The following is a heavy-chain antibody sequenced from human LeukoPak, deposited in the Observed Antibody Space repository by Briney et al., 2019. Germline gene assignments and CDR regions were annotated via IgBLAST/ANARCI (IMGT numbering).Heavy chain of an antibody. CDR3: ARTIYCGGDCHNPYDAFDI. Sequence: LSETLSLTCSVSGGSISSGNYYWSWIRQHPGKGLEWIGYIYYSGSTYYNPSLKSRITISVDTSKNQFSLKLSSVTAADTAVYYCARTIYCGGDCHNPYDAFDIWGQGTMVTVSS. V-gene: IGHV4-31*03. CDR2: IYYSGST. CDR1: GGSISSGNYY. J-gene: IGHJ3*02. D-gene: IGHD2-21*02.